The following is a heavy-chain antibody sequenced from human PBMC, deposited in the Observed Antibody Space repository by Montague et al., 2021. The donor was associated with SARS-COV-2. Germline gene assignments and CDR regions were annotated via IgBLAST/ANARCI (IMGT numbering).Heavy chain of an antibody. V-gene: IGHV3-30*17. D-gene: IGHD3-22*01. CDR3: ARTYHYDSSGFPGPYYFDF. CDR1: GFMFHLYA. Sequence: SLRLSCAASGFMFHLYAMHWVRQAPGQGLEWVAVISYDGSNEFYAGSVQGRFTISRDNSGNTVSLQMHSLRAEDTAVYYCARTYHYDSSGFPGPYYFDFWGQGTPVTVSS. CDR2: ISYDGSNE. J-gene: IGHJ4*02.